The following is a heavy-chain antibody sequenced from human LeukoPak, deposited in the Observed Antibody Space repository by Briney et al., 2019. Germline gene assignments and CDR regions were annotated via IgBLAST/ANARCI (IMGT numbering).Heavy chain of an antibody. CDR1: GFTFDDYT. CDR3: AKEGSTSFYYYYMDV. D-gene: IGHD2-2*01. Sequence: GGSLRLSCAASGFTFDDYTMRWVRQAPGKGLEWVSLISWDGGSTYYADSVKGRFTISRDNSKNSLYLQMNSLRTEDTALYYCAKEGSTSFYYYYMDVWGKGTTVTVSS. J-gene: IGHJ6*03. V-gene: IGHV3-43*01. CDR2: ISWDGGST.